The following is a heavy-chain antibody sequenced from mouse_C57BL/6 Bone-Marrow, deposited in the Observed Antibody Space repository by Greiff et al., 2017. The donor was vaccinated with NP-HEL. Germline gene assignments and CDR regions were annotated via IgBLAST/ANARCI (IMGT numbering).Heavy chain of an antibody. J-gene: IGHJ2*01. D-gene: IGHD1-3*01. CDR1: GFNIKDDY. Sequence: EVQLVESGAELVRPGASVKLSCTASGFNIKDDYMHWVKQRPEQGLEWIGWIDPENGDTEYASKFQGKATITADTSSNTAYLQLSSLTSEDTAVYYCTTVALEDYWGQGTTLTVSS. CDR2: IDPENGDT. V-gene: IGHV14-4*01. CDR3: TTVALEDY.